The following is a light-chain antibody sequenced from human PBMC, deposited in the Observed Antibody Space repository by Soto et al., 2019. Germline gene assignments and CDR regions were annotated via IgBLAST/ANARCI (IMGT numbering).Light chain of an antibody. Sequence: EIVLTQSPGTLSLSPGERATLSCRASQSVAGSYLAWYQQKPGQAPRLLIYGASSRATGIPGRFSASGSGTNFTLIISRLEPEDLAVYYCQQYGSSPWTFGQGTKGDI. J-gene: IGKJ1*01. V-gene: IGKV3-20*01. CDR1: QSVAGSY. CDR2: GAS. CDR3: QQYGSSPWT.